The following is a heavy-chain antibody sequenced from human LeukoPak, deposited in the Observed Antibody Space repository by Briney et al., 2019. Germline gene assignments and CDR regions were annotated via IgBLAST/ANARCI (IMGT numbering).Heavy chain of an antibody. V-gene: IGHV4-31*03. CDR3: ARGNTYGFDY. CDR2: IYYSGST. Sequence: SQTLSLTCTVSGGSISSGGYYWSWIRQHPGKGLEWIGYIYYSGSTHYNPSLKSRVTISVDTSKNQFSLKLSSVTAADTAVYYCARGNTYGFDYWGQGTLVTVSS. J-gene: IGHJ4*02. D-gene: IGHD5-18*01. CDR1: GGSISSGGYY.